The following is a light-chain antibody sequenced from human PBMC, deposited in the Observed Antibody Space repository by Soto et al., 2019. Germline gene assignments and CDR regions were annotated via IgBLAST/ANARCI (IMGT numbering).Light chain of an antibody. Sequence: SYELTQPLSVSVALGQTAKITCGGNNIGSKIVQWYQQKPGQAPVLVIYRDSTRPSGIPERFSGSNSGNTATLTISRAKAGDESDYYCQVWDSSTANYVFGTGTKVTVL. J-gene: IGLJ1*01. CDR1: NIGSKI. V-gene: IGLV3-9*01. CDR3: QVWDSSTANYV. CDR2: RDS.